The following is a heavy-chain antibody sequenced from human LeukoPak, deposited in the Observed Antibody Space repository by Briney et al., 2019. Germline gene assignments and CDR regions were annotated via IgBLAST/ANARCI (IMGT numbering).Heavy chain of an antibody. J-gene: IGHJ4*02. D-gene: IGHD2-15*01. CDR2: INHSGST. Sequence: SETLSLTCAVYGGSFSGYYWSWIRQPPGKGLEWIGEINHSGSTNYNPSHKSRVTISVDTSKNQFSLKLSSVTAADTAVYYCARRVVAARRGYFDYWGQGTLVTVSS. CDR1: GGSFSGYY. V-gene: IGHV4-34*01. CDR3: ARRVVAARRGYFDY.